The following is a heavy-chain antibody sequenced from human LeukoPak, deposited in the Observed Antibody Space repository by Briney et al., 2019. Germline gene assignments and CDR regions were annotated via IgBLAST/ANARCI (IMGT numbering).Heavy chain of an antibody. CDR3: ARDRAANQDWVEFDP. Sequence: GGSLRLSCAASGFTFSNSAMSWVRQAPGKGLEWVGLIRDSGEAFYADFARGRFAISRGESENTLYLQMNSLRVEDTAVYFCARDRAANQDWVEFDPWGQGTPVIVSS. D-gene: IGHD3/OR15-3a*01. CDR2: IRDSGEA. J-gene: IGHJ5*02. CDR1: GFTFSNSA. V-gene: IGHV3-66*03.